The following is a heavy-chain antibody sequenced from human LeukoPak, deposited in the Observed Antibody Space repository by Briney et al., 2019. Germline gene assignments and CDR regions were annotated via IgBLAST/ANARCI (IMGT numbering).Heavy chain of an antibody. J-gene: IGHJ4*02. D-gene: IGHD3-9*01. V-gene: IGHV4-39*01. CDR1: GGSISSSSYY. CDR3: ARWNDDILTGYYLDY. Sequence: PSETLSLTCTVSGGSISSSSYYWGWIRQPPGKGLEWIGSIYYSGSTYYNPSLKSRVTISVDTSKNQFSLKLSSVTAADTAVYYCARWNDDILTGYYLDYWGQGTLVTVSS. CDR2: IYYSGST.